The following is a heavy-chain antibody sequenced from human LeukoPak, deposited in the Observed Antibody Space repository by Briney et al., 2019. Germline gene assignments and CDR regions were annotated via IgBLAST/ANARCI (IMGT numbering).Heavy chain of an antibody. CDR3: ARGSRGYSYG. V-gene: IGHV4-61*01. CDR1: GASVSSGSYY. Sequence: SETLSPTCTVSGASVSSGSYYWSWIRQPPGKGLEWIGYIYYSGSTNYNPSLKSRVTISVDTSKNQFSLKLSSVTAADTAVYYCARGSRGYSYGWGQGTLVTGSS. CDR2: IYYSGST. D-gene: IGHD5-18*01. J-gene: IGHJ4*02.